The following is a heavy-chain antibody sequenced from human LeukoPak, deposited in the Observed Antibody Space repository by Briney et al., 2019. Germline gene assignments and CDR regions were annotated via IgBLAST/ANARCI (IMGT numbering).Heavy chain of an antibody. J-gene: IGHJ4*02. Sequence: GGSLRLSCAASGXTFSTYEMNWVRQAPGKGLEWVSHISSSGSTTYYADSVKGRFTISRDNAKNSLYLQMNSLRAEDTAVYYCASPQYYFDYWGQGTLVTVSS. V-gene: IGHV3-48*03. CDR2: ISSSGSTT. D-gene: IGHD5-24*01. CDR1: GXTFSTYE. CDR3: ASPQYYFDY.